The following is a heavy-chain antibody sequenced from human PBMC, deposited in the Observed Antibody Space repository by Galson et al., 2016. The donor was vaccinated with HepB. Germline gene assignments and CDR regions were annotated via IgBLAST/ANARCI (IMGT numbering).Heavy chain of an antibody. CDR2: IYYSGTT. Sequence: TLSLTCTVSDDSIRGGGYYWSWVRQHPGRGLEWIGYIYYSGTTYHNPSLQSRVTLSLDTSENHFSLKLSSVTAADTAVYYCARGEIYSGYDVTSTWGQGVLVTVSS. V-gene: IGHV4-31*03. CDR1: DDSIRGGGYY. CDR3: ARGEIYSGYDVTST. J-gene: IGHJ4*02. D-gene: IGHD5-12*01.